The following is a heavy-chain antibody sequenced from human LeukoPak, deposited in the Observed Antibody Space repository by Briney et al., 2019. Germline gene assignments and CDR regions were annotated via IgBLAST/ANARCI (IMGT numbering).Heavy chain of an antibody. Sequence: TGGSLRLSCAASGFTFSSYAVHWVRQAPGKGLEWVAVISYDGSKKYYADSVKGRFTISRDNSKNTLYLQMNSLRAEDTAVYYCARDQGYCSGGSCYPAEYFQHWGQGTLVTVSS. V-gene: IGHV3-30-3*01. CDR1: GFTFSSYA. CDR3: ARDQGYCSGGSCYPAEYFQH. J-gene: IGHJ1*01. CDR2: ISYDGSKK. D-gene: IGHD2-15*01.